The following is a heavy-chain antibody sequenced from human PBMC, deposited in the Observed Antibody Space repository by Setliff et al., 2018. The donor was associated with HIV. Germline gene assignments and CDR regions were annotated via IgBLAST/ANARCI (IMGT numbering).Heavy chain of an antibody. Sequence: SETLSLTCTVSGGSISSSDYYWGWLRQPPGKGLEWIGNIYYSGSTYYNPSLKSRLTISVDTSKNQFSLKLSSVTAADTAVYYFARGGYCSGGSCYSTRHAFDIWGQGTMVTVSS. CDR3: ARGGYCSGGSCYSTRHAFDI. J-gene: IGHJ3*02. CDR2: IYYSGST. CDR1: GGSISSSDYY. D-gene: IGHD2-15*01. V-gene: IGHV4-39*01.